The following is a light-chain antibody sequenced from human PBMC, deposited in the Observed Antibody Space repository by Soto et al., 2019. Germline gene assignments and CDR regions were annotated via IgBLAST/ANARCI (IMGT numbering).Light chain of an antibody. CDR3: QHRAVWPVT. Sequence: EIVVTQSPSTLSLSPGERATLSCRASQSVSTSLAWYQQKPGHAPRLFIYDASKRATDIPARFSGSGSGTDFTLTISGLEPEDFAVYYCQHRAVWPVTFGQGTRLEIK. CDR1: QSVSTS. J-gene: IGKJ5*01. V-gene: IGKV3-11*01. CDR2: DAS.